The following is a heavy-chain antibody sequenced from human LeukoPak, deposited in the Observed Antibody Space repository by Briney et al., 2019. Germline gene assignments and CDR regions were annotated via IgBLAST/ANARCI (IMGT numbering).Heavy chain of an antibody. V-gene: IGHV4-59*01. CDR3: AVDILTGPSY. CDR2: VYYSGTT. Sequence: SETLSLTCTVSGASIRNYYWSWVRQPPGKGLEWIGYVYYSGTTKYNPSLKSRVTISIDTSKNQFSLKLSSVTAVDTAMYYCAVDILTGPSYWGQGTLVTVSS. CDR1: GASIRNYY. J-gene: IGHJ4*02. D-gene: IGHD3-9*01.